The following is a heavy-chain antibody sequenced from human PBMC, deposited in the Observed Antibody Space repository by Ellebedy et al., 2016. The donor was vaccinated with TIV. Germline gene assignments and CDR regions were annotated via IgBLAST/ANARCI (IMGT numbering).Heavy chain of an antibody. CDR1: GGSISSYY. CDR3: TRIQAYYYYGMDV. J-gene: IGHJ6*02. CDR2: IKSKTDGGTT. Sequence: PSETLSLTCTVSGGSISSYYWSWIRQPPGKGLEWVGRIKSKTDGGTTDYAAPVKGRFTISRDDSKNTLYLQMNSLKTEDTAVYYCTRIQAYYYYGMDVWGQGTTVTVSS. V-gene: IGHV3-15*01. D-gene: IGHD5-18*01.